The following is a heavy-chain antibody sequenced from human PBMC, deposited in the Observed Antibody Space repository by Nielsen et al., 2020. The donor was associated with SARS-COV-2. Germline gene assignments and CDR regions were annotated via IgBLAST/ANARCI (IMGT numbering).Heavy chain of an antibody. J-gene: IGHJ6*02. V-gene: IGHV1-69*01. Sequence: WVRQAPGHGLEWMGGIIPIFGTANYAQKFQGRVTITADESTSTAYMELSSLRSEDTAVYYCARADGSPLYRHHYYYGMDVWGQGTTVTVSS. CDR2: IIPIFGTA. D-gene: IGHD5-24*01. CDR3: ARADGSPLYRHHYYYGMDV.